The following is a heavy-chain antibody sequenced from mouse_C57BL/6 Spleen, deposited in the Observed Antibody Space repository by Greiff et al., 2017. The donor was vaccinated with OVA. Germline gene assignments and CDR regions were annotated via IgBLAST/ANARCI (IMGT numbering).Heavy chain of an antibody. J-gene: IGHJ3*01. CDR2: ISDGGSYT. CDR1: GFTFSSYA. Sequence: EVKVVESGGGLVKPGGSLKLSCAASGFTFSSYAMSWVRQTPEKRLEWVATISDGGSYTYYPDNVKGRFTISRDNAKNNLYLQMSHLKSEDTAMYYCAGFYGSSSAWFAYWGQGTLVTVSA. D-gene: IGHD1-1*01. CDR3: AGFYGSSSAWFAY. V-gene: IGHV5-4*03.